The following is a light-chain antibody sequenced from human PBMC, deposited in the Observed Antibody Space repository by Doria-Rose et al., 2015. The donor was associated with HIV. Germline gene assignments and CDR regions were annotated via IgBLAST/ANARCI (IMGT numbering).Light chain of an antibody. CDR2: EGS. Sequence: QSALIQPASVSGSPGQSITISCTGTSSDVGSYNLVSWYQQHPGKAPKVMIYEGSKRPSGVSNRFSGSKSGNTASLTISELQAEDEADYYCCSYAGHNTWVFGAGTKVTVL. J-gene: IGLJ3*02. CDR3: CSYAGHNTWV. CDR1: SSDVGSYNL. V-gene: IGLV2-23*01.